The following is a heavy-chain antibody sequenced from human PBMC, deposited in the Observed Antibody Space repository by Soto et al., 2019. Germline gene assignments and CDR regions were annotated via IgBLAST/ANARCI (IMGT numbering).Heavy chain of an antibody. CDR2: IIPIFGTA. J-gene: IGHJ6*02. CDR3: ATAVFLWSGELVPHYYYYGMDV. D-gene: IGHD3-10*01. Sequence: QVQLVQSGAEVKKPASSVKVSCKASGGTFSSYAISWVRQAPGQGLEWMGGIIPIFGTANYAQKFQGRVTITADESTSTAYMELNSLRSEDTAVYYCATAVFLWSGELVPHYYYYGMDVWGQGTTVTVSS. V-gene: IGHV1-69*01. CDR1: GGTFSSYA.